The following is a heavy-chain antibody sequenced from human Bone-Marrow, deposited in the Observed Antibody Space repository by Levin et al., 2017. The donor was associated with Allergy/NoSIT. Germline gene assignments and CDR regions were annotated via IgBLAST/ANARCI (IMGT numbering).Heavy chain of an antibody. CDR3: VRDVNPYDGSAYYDAFDV. CDR2: INQNGDKT. Sequence: SCAASGFTLRNYWMTWVRQAPGKGLEWVANINQNGDKTYYVDSVKGRFTVSRDNAKNSLYLQMHSLTGEDTAMYYCVRDVNPYDGSAYYDAFDVWGQGTRVSVSS. J-gene: IGHJ3*01. V-gene: IGHV3-7*01. CDR1: GFTLRNYW. D-gene: IGHD3-22*01.